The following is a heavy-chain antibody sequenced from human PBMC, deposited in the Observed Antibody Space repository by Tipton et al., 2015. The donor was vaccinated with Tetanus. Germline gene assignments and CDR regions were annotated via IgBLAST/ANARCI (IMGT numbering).Heavy chain of an antibody. D-gene: IGHD4-23*01. CDR1: GDSISSNY. V-gene: IGHV4-4*07. J-gene: IGHJ2*01. Sequence: TLSLTCTVSGDSISSNYWSWIRQPAGKGPEWIGRIYINGRNNYNPSLKSRVTMSIDTSKNQLSLKLTPVTAADTAVYYCASMTPVDWYFDLWGRGTLVTVSS. CDR2: IYINGRN. CDR3: ASMTPVDWYFDL.